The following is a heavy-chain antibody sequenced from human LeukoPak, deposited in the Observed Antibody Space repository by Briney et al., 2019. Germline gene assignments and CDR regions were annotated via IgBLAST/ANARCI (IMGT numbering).Heavy chain of an antibody. Sequence: GASLRLSCAASGFTFSSYAMSWVRQAPGKGLEWVSSISSSSSYIYYAESVKGRFTISRDNAKNSLYLQMNSLRAEDTAVYYCARVVAAYFDYWGQGTLVTVSS. V-gene: IGHV3-21*01. D-gene: IGHD2-15*01. CDR2: ISSSSSYI. J-gene: IGHJ4*02. CDR1: GFTFSSYA. CDR3: ARVVAAYFDY.